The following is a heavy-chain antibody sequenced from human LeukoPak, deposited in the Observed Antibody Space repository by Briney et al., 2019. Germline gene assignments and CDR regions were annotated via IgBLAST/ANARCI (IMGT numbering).Heavy chain of an antibody. J-gene: IGHJ5*02. Sequence: GASVKVSCKAPGYTFTSYGISWVRQAPGQGLEWMGWISAYNGNTNYAQKLQGRVTMTTDTSTSTAYMELRSLRSDDTAVYYCARDPRITGTTPWWFDPWGQGTLVTVSS. CDR3: ARDPRITGTTPWWFDP. CDR2: ISAYNGNT. V-gene: IGHV1-18*01. D-gene: IGHD1-20*01. CDR1: GYTFTSYG.